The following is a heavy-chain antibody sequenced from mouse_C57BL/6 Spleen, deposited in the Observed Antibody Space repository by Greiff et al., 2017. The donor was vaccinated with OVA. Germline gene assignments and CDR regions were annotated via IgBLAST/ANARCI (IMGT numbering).Heavy chain of an antibody. CDR1: GYTFTSYW. CDR2: IDPSDSYT. V-gene: IGHV1-50*01. D-gene: IGHD3-1*01. Sequence: QVQLQQPGAELVKPGASVKLSCKASGYTFTSYWMQWVKQRPGQGLEWIGEIDPSDSYTNYNQKFQGKATLTVDTSSSTAYMQLSSLTSEDSAVYYCARSRAARATCWFAYWGQGTLVTVSA. J-gene: IGHJ3*01. CDR3: ARSRAARATCWFAY.